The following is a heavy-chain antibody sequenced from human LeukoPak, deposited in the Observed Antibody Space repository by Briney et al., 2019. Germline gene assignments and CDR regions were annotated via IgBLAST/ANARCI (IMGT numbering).Heavy chain of an antibody. Sequence: GGSLRLSCAASGLTFSSYGMHWVRQAPGKGLEWVAVISYDGSNKYYADSVKGRFTISRDNSKSTLYLQMNSLRAEDTAVYYCAKDFKRVSSSPGGGYWGQGTLVTVSS. J-gene: IGHJ4*02. CDR3: AKDFKRVSSSPGGGY. CDR2: ISYDGSNK. V-gene: IGHV3-30*18. CDR1: GLTFSSYG. D-gene: IGHD6-6*01.